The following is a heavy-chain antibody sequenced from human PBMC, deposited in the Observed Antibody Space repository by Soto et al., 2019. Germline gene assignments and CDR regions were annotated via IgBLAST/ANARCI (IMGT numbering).Heavy chain of an antibody. J-gene: IGHJ4*02. CDR2: IYWDDDK. D-gene: IGHD3-3*01. CDR1: GFSLTTSGVG. Sequence: QITLNESGPTVVRPTETLTLTCRFSGFSLTTSGVGVGWIRQSPGKAPEWLALIYWDDDKRYSASLKSRLTTNKDTSKNQVVLTVSDLDPTDTATYYCAHRVLRTVFGLVTTTTIYFDFWGQGTPVAVSS. CDR3: AHRVLRTVFGLVTTTTIYFDF. V-gene: IGHV2-5*02.